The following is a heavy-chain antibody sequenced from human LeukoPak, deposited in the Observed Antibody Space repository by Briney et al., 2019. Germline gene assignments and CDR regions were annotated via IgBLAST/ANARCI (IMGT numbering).Heavy chain of an antibody. CDR1: GYTFTGYY. V-gene: IGHV1-2*06. J-gene: IGHJ3*02. CDR3: ARAGSSGWYWGRAFDI. Sequence: GASVKVSCKXSGYTFTGYYMHWVRQAPGQGLEWMGRINPNSGGTNYAQKFQGRVTMTRDTSISTAYMELSRLRSDDTAVYYCARAGSSGWYWGRAFDIWGQGTMVTVSS. CDR2: INPNSGGT. D-gene: IGHD6-19*01.